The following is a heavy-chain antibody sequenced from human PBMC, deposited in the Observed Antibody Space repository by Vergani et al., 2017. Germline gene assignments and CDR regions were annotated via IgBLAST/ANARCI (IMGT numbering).Heavy chain of an antibody. CDR2: IRSKANSYAT. CDR1: GFTFSSSA. CDR3: TRRPSNYGH. V-gene: IGHV3-73*02. Sequence: EVQLVESGGGLVQPGGSLKLSCAASGFTFSSSAMHWVRQASGKGLEWVGRIRSKANSYATAYAASVKGRFTISRDDSKNTAYLQMNSLKTEDTAVYYCTRRPSNYGHWGQGTLVTVSS. J-gene: IGHJ4*02. D-gene: IGHD4-11*01.